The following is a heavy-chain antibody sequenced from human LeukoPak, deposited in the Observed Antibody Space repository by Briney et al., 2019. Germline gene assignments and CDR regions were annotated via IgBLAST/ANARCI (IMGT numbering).Heavy chain of an antibody. CDR3: ARVPLWFGELYGMDV. Sequence: GESLQISCKGSGYSFTSYWIGWVRPMPGKGLEWMGIIYPGDSDTRYSPSFQGQVTISADKSISTAYLQWSSLKASDTAMYYCARVPLWFGELYGMDVWGQGTTVTVSS. CDR2: IYPGDSDT. V-gene: IGHV5-51*01. D-gene: IGHD3-10*01. CDR1: GYSFTSYW. J-gene: IGHJ6*02.